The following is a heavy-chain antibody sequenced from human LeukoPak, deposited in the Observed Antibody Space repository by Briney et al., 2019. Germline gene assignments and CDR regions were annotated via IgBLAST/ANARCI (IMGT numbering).Heavy chain of an antibody. D-gene: IGHD4-23*01. J-gene: IGHJ3*02. CDR2: ISYDGSNK. Sequence: GGSLRLSCAASGFTFSSYGMHWVRRAPGKGLEWVAVISYDGSNKYYADSVKGRFTISRDNSKNTLYLQMNSLRAEDTAVYYCAKSTVVSAFDIWGQGTMVTVSS. V-gene: IGHV3-30*18. CDR3: AKSTVVSAFDI. CDR1: GFTFSSYG.